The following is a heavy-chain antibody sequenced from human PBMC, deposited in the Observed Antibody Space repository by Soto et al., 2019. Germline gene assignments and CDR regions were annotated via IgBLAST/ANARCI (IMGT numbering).Heavy chain of an antibody. J-gene: IGHJ1*01. CDR2: IHPSGDT. CDR1: GYKFTTYF. V-gene: IGHV1-46*01. D-gene: IGHD2-15*01. Sequence: ASVKVSCKASGYKFTTYFIHWVRQAPGQGLEWMGMIHPSGDTGYAQKFRGSVTMTIDTSTTTAYMELRNLTSEDTAGYFSVRGYCTTSPCSGDFQFWGQGTLVTVSS. CDR3: VRGYCTTSPCSGDFQF.